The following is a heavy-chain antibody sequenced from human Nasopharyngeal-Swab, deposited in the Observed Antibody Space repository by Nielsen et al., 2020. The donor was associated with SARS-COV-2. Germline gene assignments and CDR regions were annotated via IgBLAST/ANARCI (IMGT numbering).Heavy chain of an antibody. Sequence: GGSLRLSCEASGFTFSTYWMSWVRQAPGKGLEWVANIRQDESEKYYVDSGKGRFTISRDNDKNSLFLQMNSLRVADTAVYYCARLLEVGGTPLDYWGQGTLVSVSS. D-gene: IGHD6-19*01. CDR1: GFTFSTYW. V-gene: IGHV3-7*01. J-gene: IGHJ4*02. CDR2: IRQDESEK. CDR3: ARLLEVGGTPLDY.